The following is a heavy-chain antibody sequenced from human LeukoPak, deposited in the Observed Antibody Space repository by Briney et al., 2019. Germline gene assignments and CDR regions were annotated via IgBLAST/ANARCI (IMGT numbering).Heavy chain of an antibody. CDR1: GASTSSSTYY. J-gene: IGHJ4*02. CDR3: ARRYY. CDR2: IYYVGNT. Sequence: SETLSPTCTVSGASTSSSTYYWGWIRQSPGKGMEWIGSIYYVGNTDYNPSLNSRVTISEDTSKNQFYLNLSSVTAADTAVYYCARRYYWGQGTLVTVSS. V-gene: IGHV4-39*01.